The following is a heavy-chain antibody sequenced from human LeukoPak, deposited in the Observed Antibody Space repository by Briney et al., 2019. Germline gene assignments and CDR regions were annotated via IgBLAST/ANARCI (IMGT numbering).Heavy chain of an antibody. Sequence: GGSLRLSCAASGFMFRSYSMNWVRQAPGKGLEWVSGISSSGGFQYYADSVKGRFIISRDNAKNSLYLQMNTLRADDMAVYYCAREGSGSHYADYWGQGTLVTVSS. J-gene: IGHJ4*02. V-gene: IGHV3-21*01. CDR2: ISSSGGFQ. D-gene: IGHD1-26*01. CDR3: AREGSGSHYADY. CDR1: GFMFRSYS.